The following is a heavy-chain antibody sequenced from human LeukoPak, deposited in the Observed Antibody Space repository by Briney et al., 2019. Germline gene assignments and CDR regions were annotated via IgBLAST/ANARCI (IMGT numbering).Heavy chain of an antibody. Sequence: SETLSLTCTVSGGSISSYYWSWIRQPPGKGLEWIGYIYYSGSTYYNPSLKSRVTISVDTSKNQFSLKLSSVTAADTAVYYCARGCGDYAPLDYWGQGTLVTVSS. D-gene: IGHD4-17*01. V-gene: IGHV4-59*06. J-gene: IGHJ4*02. CDR2: IYYSGST. CDR1: GGSISSYY. CDR3: ARGCGDYAPLDY.